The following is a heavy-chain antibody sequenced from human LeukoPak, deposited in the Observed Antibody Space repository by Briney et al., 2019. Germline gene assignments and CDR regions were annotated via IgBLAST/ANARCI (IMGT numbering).Heavy chain of an antibody. CDR2: TSPNGRDT. CDR1: GFTFGTSW. Sequence: GGSLRLSCAASGFTFGTSWMSWLRRAPGTGLQWVAHTSPNGRDTYYVDSVKGRFIISRDNPKNSLYLQMNSLRAEDTAVYYCARAHYYDSSGLDFRGQGTLVTVSS. J-gene: IGHJ4*02. CDR3: ARAHYYDSSGLDF. D-gene: IGHD3-22*01. V-gene: IGHV3-7*01.